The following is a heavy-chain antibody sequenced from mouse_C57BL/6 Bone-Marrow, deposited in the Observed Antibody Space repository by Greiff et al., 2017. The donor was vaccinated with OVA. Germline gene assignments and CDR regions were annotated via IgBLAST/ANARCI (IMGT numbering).Heavy chain of an antibody. CDR3: ARGGADYYGSSYGAWFAY. CDR2: IWTGGGT. CDR1: GFSLTSYA. Sequence: VKVVESGPGLVAPSQSLSITCTVSGFSLTSYAISWVRQPPGKGLEWLGVIWTGGGTNYNSALKSRLSISKDNSKSQVFLKMNSLQTDDTARYYCARGGADYYGSSYGAWFAYWGQGTLVTVSA. V-gene: IGHV2-9-1*01. D-gene: IGHD1-1*01. J-gene: IGHJ3*01.